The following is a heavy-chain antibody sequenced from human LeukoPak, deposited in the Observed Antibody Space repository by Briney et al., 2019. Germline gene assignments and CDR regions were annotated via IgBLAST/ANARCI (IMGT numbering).Heavy chain of an antibody. CDR1: GFTFSTYA. CDR3: ARWPEGATPKFHY. Sequence: GGSLRLSCAASGFTFSTYAMSWVRQAPGKGLEWVSTISGSGGVTYYPDSVRGRFTISRGNSKNTLHQQMDSLRVEDTAVYYCARWPEGATPKFHYWGQGTLVTVSS. V-gene: IGHV3-23*01. J-gene: IGHJ4*02. D-gene: IGHD1-26*01. CDR2: ISGSGGVT.